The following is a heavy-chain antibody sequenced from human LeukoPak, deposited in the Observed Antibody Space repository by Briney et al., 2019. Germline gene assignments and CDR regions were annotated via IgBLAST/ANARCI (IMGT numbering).Heavy chain of an antibody. D-gene: IGHD6-13*01. CDR2: IWYDGSKK. V-gene: IGHV3-33*01. CDR1: GFTFSSYG. CDR3: ARDKGYSSSCNDY. J-gene: IGHJ4*02. Sequence: GGSLRLSCAASGFTFSSYGMHWVRQAPGKGLEWVAVIWYDGSKKYYADSVKGRFTISRDNSKNTLYLQMNSLRAEDTAVYYCARDKGYSSSCNDYWGQGTLVTVSS.